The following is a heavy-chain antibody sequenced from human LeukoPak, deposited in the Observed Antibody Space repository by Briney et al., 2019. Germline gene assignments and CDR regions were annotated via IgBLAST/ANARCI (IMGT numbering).Heavy chain of an antibody. CDR3: ARVPMRARYYGSGSMDV. V-gene: IGHV3-7*01. CDR1: GFTFSSYW. D-gene: IGHD3-10*01. CDR2: IKQDGSEK. Sequence: TGGSLRLSCAASGFTFSSYWMSWVRQAPGKGLEWVANIKQDGSEKYYVDSVKGRFTISRDNAKNSLYLQMNSLRAEDTAVYYCARVPMRARYYGSGSMDVWGKGTTVTVSS. J-gene: IGHJ6*03.